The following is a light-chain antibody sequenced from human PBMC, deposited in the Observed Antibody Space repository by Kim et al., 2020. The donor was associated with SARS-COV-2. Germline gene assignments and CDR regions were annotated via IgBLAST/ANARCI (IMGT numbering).Light chain of an antibody. Sequence: GKTVTISCTRSSGSIASNDVKWYQQRPGSAPTTVIYEDNQRPSGVPDRFSGSIDSSSNSASLTISGLKTEDEADYYCQSYDSSSWVFGGGTKLTVL. CDR2: EDN. CDR3: QSYDSSSWV. J-gene: IGLJ3*02. V-gene: IGLV6-57*03. CDR1: SGSIASND.